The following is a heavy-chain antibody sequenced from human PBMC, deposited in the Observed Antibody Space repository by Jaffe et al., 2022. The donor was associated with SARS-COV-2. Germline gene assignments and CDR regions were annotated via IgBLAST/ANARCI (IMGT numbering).Heavy chain of an antibody. D-gene: IGHD5-18*01. V-gene: IGHV3-30*18. CDR1: GFTFSSYG. Sequence: QVQLVESGGGVVQPGRSLRLSCAASGFTFSSYGMHWVRQAPGKGLEWVAVISYDGSNKYYADSVKGRFTISRDNSKNTLYLQMNSLRAEDTAVYYCAKDRGPPLQLWDHYGMDVWGQGTTVTVSS. J-gene: IGHJ6*02. CDR2: ISYDGSNK. CDR3: AKDRGPPLQLWDHYGMDV.